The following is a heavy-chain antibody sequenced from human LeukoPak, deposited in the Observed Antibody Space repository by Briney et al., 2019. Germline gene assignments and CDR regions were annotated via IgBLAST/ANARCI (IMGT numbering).Heavy chain of an antibody. D-gene: IGHD3-10*01. J-gene: IGHJ6*02. Sequence: ASVKVSCKVSGYTLTELSMHWVRQAPGKGLEWMGGFDPEDGETIYAQKFQGRVTMTRDTSTSTVYMELTSLRSEDTAVYYCARVTMLRGVIGTNGMDVWGQGTTVTVSS. CDR2: FDPEDGET. CDR3: ARVTMLRGVIGTNGMDV. CDR1: GYTLTELS. V-gene: IGHV1-24*01.